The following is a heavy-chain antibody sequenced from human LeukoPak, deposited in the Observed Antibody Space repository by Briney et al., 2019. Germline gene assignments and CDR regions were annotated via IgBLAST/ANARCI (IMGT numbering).Heavy chain of an antibody. CDR3: ARDLTVTYHDAFDI. V-gene: IGHV4-39*07. Sequence: SETLSLTCTVSGGSISSSNYYWGWIRQPPGKGLEWIGSIYNSGGTYYNPSLKSRVTISVDTSKNQFSLKLSSVTAADTAVYYCARDLTVTYHDAFDIWGQGTMVTVSS. J-gene: IGHJ3*02. CDR1: GGSISSSNYY. D-gene: IGHD4-17*01. CDR2: IYNSGGT.